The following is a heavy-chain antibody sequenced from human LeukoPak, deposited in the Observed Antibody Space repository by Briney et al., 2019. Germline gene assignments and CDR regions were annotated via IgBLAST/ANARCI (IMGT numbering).Heavy chain of an antibody. CDR1: GFTFSSYE. J-gene: IGHJ4*02. D-gene: IGHD1-26*01. Sequence: PGGSLRLSCAASGFTFSSYEMNWVRQAPGKGLEWVSYISSSGSTIYYADSVKGRFTISRDNAKNSLYLQINSLRAEDTAVYYCAGGAKGNDYWGQGTLVTVSS. CDR2: ISSSGSTI. V-gene: IGHV3-48*03. CDR3: AGGAKGNDY.